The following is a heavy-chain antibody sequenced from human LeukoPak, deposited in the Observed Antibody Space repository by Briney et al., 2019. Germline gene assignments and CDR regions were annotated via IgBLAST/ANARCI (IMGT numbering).Heavy chain of an antibody. CDR2: INHSGST. J-gene: IGHJ4*02. V-gene: IGHV4-34*01. Sequence: SETLSLTCAVYVGSFSGYYWSWIRQPPGKGLEWIGEINHSGSTNHNPSLKSRVTISVDTSKNQLSLQLSSVTAAGTAVYYCASDCSSTSCYATSYWGQGTLVTVSS. CDR1: VGSFSGYY. CDR3: ASDCSSTSCYATSY. D-gene: IGHD2-2*01.